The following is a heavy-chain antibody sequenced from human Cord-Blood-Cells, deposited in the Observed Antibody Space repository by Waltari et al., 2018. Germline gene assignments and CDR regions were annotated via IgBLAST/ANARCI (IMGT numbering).Heavy chain of an antibody. CDR3: ARTSGVRDAFDI. CDR1: GYTFTGYY. D-gene: IGHD3-10*01. J-gene: IGHJ3*02. CDR2: FISDSGGK. Sequence: QVQLVQSGAEVKKPGASVKVSCTASGYTFTGYYMHWVRQAPGQGLEWVGWFISDSGGKSVAQRFQGRVTMTRDTSSSTADMELSRLRSDDTAVYYCARTSGVRDAFDIWGQGTMVTVSS. V-gene: IGHV1-2*02.